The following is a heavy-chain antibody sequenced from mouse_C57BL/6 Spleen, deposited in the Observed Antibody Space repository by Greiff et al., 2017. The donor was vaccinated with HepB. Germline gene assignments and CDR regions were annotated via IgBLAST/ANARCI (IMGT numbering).Heavy chain of an antibody. CDR2: IYPRDGST. Sequence: VKLQESGPELVKPGASVKLSCKASGYTFTSYDINWVKQRPGQGLEWIGWIYPRDGSTKYNEKFKGKATLTVDTSSSTAYMELHSLTSEDSAVYFCAREDYYGSSWAMDYWGQRTSVTVSS. V-gene: IGHV1-85*01. D-gene: IGHD1-1*01. CDR1: GYTFTSYD. J-gene: IGHJ4*01. CDR3: AREDYYGSSWAMDY.